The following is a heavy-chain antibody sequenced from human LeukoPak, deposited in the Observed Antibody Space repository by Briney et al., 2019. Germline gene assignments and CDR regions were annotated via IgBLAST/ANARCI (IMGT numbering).Heavy chain of an antibody. D-gene: IGHD2-15*01. J-gene: IGHJ4*02. CDR3: ARKGGTFDY. CDR2: IYYSGST. Sequence: PSQTLSLSCTVSGGSISSYYWNWLRQPPGKGLEWVGYIYYSGSTNYNPSLKSRVTISVDTSKNQFSLKLSSVTAADTAVYYCARKGGTFDYRGQGTLVTVSS. CDR1: GGSISSYY. V-gene: IGHV4-59*08.